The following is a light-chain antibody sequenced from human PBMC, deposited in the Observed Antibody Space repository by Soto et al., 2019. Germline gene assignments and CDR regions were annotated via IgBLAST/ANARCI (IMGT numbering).Light chain of an antibody. CDR3: QTYNDWPFA. Sequence: EIVMTQSPATLSVSPGETVTLSCRASESLSSFLAWYQQKPGQAPRLLIYGASTKATGVPARFSGSGSATDFTLTTSGLQSEDFAVYYCQTYNDWPFAFGQGTKLEV. CDR2: GAS. CDR1: ESLSSF. V-gene: IGKV3-15*01. J-gene: IGKJ2*01.